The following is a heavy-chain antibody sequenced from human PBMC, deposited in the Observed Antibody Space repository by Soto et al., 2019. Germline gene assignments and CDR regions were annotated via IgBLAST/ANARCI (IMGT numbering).Heavy chain of an antibody. CDR3: AKDGGYSYGPYDY. J-gene: IGHJ4*02. Sequence: EVQLVESGGGLVQPGGSLRLSCAASGFTFGSYSMNWFRQAQGRGLEWVSYISSSSSTIYYADSVEGRFTISRDNAKNSLDLQMNSLRAEDTAVYYCAKDGGYSYGPYDYWGQGTLVTVSS. CDR1: GFTFGSYS. D-gene: IGHD5-18*01. V-gene: IGHV3-48*01. CDR2: ISSSSSTI.